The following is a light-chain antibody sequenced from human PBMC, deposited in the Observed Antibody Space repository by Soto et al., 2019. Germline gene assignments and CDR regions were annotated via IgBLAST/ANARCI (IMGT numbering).Light chain of an antibody. J-gene: IGLJ1*01. CDR2: EVS. CDR1: SSDVGGYNY. V-gene: IGLV2-14*01. Sequence: QSVLTQPASVSGSPGQSITISCTGTSSDVGGYNYVSWHQQHPGKAPKLMIFEVSYRPSGVSDRFSGSKSGNTASLTISGLQADDEADYYCSSNTRSSLYVFGTGTKVTVL. CDR3: SSNTRSSLYV.